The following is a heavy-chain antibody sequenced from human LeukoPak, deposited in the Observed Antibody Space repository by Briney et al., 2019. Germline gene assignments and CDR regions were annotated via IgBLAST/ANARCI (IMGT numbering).Heavy chain of an antibody. V-gene: IGHV3-74*01. CDR1: GFAFSSSW. CDR3: SPIFYAPDY. Sequence: GGSLRLSCAASGFAFSSSWMHWVRQAPGRGLVWVSRINEDGTGTSYADSVKGRFTISRYNAKNTLYLQMNSLRVEDTAVYYCSPIFYAPDYWGQGTQVTVSS. J-gene: IGHJ4*02. D-gene: IGHD5/OR15-5a*01. CDR2: INEDGTGT.